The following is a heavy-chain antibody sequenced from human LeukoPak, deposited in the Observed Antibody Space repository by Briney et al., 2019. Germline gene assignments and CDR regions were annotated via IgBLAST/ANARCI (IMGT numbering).Heavy chain of an antibody. CDR3: IRGYCSGGSCYDHAFDI. CDR1: GFTFGDYA. Sequence: GGSLRLSCTASGFTFGDYAMSWFRQAPGKGLEWVGFIRSKAYGGTTEYATSVKGRFTISRDDSKSIAYLQMNSLKTEDTAVYYYIRGYCSGGSCYDHAFDIWGQGTMVTVSS. D-gene: IGHD2-15*01. CDR2: IRSKAYGGTT. V-gene: IGHV3-49*03. J-gene: IGHJ3*02.